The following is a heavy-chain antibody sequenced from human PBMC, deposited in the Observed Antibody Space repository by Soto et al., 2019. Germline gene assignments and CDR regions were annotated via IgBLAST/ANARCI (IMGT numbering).Heavy chain of an antibody. CDR3: ARENIEASYYGSGTYNWFDP. CDR2: IYHSGST. J-gene: IGHJ5*02. V-gene: IGHV4-30-2*01. D-gene: IGHD3-10*01. Sequence: PSETLALTCTVSGGCISSGGYSWSWIRQPPGKGLEWIGYIYHSGSTYYNPSLKSRVTISVDRSKNQFSLKLSSVTAADTAVYYCARENIEASYYGSGTYNWFDPWGQGTLVTVSS. CDR1: GGCISSGGYS.